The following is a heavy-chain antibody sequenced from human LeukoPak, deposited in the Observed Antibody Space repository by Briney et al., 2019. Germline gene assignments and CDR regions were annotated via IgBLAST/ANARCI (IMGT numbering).Heavy chain of an antibody. Sequence: GGSLRLSCAASGFTFSSYSMNWVRQAPGKGLEWVSYISSSSSTIYYADSVKGRFSISRDNAKNSLYLQMNSLRAEDTAVYYCARASGDGYNPYYFDYWGQGTLVTVSS. CDR2: ISSSSSTI. CDR1: GFTFSSYS. D-gene: IGHD5-24*01. V-gene: IGHV3-48*01. J-gene: IGHJ4*02. CDR3: ARASGDGYNPYYFDY.